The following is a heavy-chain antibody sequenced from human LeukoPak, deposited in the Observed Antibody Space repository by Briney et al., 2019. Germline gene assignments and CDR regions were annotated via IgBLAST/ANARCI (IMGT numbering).Heavy chain of an antibody. Sequence: SVTVSCKASGGTFSNYAISWVRQAPGQGLEWMGGITPTFGIANYVQKFQDRVTISADESTSTAYLEVSSLRSEDTAVYYCARGISNYGHYHHMDVWGKGTTVTVSS. J-gene: IGHJ6*03. CDR2: ITPTFGIA. D-gene: IGHD4-17*01. V-gene: IGHV1-69*13. CDR1: GGTFSNYA. CDR3: ARGISNYGHYHHMDV.